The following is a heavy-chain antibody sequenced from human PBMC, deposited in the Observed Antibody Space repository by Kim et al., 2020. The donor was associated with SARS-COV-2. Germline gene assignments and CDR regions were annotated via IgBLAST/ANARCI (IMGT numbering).Heavy chain of an antibody. Sequence: GGSLRLSCAASGFTFSSYSMNWVRQAPGKGLEWVSSISSSSSYIYYADSVKGRFTISRDNAKNSLYLQMNSLRAEDTAVYYCARDPHVVVAAIGTGNDYWGQGTLVTVSS. D-gene: IGHD2-15*01. V-gene: IGHV3-21*04. CDR1: GFTFSSYS. J-gene: IGHJ4*02. CDR2: ISSSSSYI. CDR3: ARDPHVVVAAIGTGNDY.